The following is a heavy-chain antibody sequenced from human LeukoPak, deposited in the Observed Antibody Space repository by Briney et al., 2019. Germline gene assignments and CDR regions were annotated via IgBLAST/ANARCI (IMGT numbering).Heavy chain of an antibody. CDR1: GLTFSTYS. D-gene: IGHD2-15*01. Sequence: PGGSLRLSCGASGLTFSTYSMNWVRQAPGKGLEWVSYISSDSGARYYADSVKGRFTISRDNAKNSLYLLMNSLRAEDTAVYYCARATQPGFDPWGQGTLVTVSS. V-gene: IGHV3-48*01. CDR3: ARATQPGFDP. J-gene: IGHJ5*02. CDR2: ISSDSGAR.